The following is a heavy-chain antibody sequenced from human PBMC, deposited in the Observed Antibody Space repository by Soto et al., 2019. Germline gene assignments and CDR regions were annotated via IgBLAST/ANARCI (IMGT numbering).Heavy chain of an antibody. V-gene: IGHV4-30-4*01. D-gene: IGHD3-22*01. CDR3: AIADYYDSSGPRLDY. Sequence: SETLSPTCPVHGGSPSSGDSYWSWIRQPPGKGLECIGYIYYSGSTYYNPSLKSRVTISVDTSKDQFSLKLSSVTAAYTAVYYWAIADYYDSSGPRLDYWGQGTLVTVSS. CDR1: GGSPSSGDSY. CDR2: IYYSGST. J-gene: IGHJ4*02.